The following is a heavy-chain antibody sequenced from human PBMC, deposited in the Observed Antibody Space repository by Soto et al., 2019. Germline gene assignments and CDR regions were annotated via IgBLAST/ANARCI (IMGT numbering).Heavy chain of an antibody. Sequence: GGSLRLSCAASGFTFSSYGMHWVRQAPGKGLEWVAVIWYDGSNKYYADSVKGRFTISRDNSKNTLYLQMNSLRAEDTAVYYCARDFPRGYDFWSGPDVWGQGTTVTVSS. CDR3: ARDFPRGYDFWSGPDV. D-gene: IGHD3-3*01. J-gene: IGHJ6*02. CDR2: IWYDGSNK. CDR1: GFTFSSYG. V-gene: IGHV3-33*01.